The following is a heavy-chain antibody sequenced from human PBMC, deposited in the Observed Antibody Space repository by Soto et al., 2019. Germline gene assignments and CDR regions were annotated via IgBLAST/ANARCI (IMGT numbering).Heavy chain of an antibody. D-gene: IGHD6-13*01. J-gene: IGHJ1*01. V-gene: IGHV1-3*01. CDR1: GYTFTSYA. Sequence: QVQLVQSGAEVKKPGASVKVSCKASGYTFTSYAMHWVRQAPGQRLEWMGWINAGNGNTKYSQKFQGRVTITRDTSASTAYMELSSLRSEDTAVYYCARGGQQLPTGYFQHWGQGTLVTVSS. CDR3: ARGGQQLPTGYFQH. CDR2: INAGNGNT.